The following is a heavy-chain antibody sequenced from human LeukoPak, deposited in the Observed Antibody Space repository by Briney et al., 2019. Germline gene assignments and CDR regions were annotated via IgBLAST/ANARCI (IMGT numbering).Heavy chain of an antibody. CDR3: ARADNWRSGGA. J-gene: IGHJ5*02. D-gene: IGHD1-1*01. Sequence: GGSLRLSCVASGFSFSNYWMYWGRQAPGKGLVWVSRINSDGSYTDYADSAKGRFTISRDNAKDTLYLQMNSLRADDTAVYYCARADNWRSGGAWGQGTLVTVSS. CDR1: GFSFSNYW. CDR2: INSDGSYT. V-gene: IGHV3-74*01.